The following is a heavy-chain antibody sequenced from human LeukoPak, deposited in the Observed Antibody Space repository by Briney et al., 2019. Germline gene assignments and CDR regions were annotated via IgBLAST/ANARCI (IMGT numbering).Heavy chain of an antibody. CDR3: ARDLSSRDAY. CDR2: IHQNGGTE. CDR1: GFTVSSYW. J-gene: IGHJ4*02. V-gene: IGHV3-7*03. D-gene: IGHD6-13*01. Sequence: GGSLRLSCAASGFTVSSYWMSWVRQAPGEGLEWVACIHQNGGTEYYVDSVKGRFAISRGNTKNSLYLQMNSLTIEDTAVYYCARDLSSRDAYWGQGTLVTVSS.